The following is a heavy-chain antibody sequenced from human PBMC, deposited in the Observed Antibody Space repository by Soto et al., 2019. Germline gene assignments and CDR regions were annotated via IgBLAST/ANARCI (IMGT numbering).Heavy chain of an antibody. CDR2: VNPIVSMS. V-gene: IGHV1-69*02. J-gene: IGHJ4*02. Sequence: QVQLVQSGAEVKRPGSSVKVSCKASGDTFNFYSINWVRQAPGLGLEWMGRVNPIVSMSNYAQKFQGRVTLTADKSTATAYMERSSLRSEDTAIYYGASSYGSGYRAFDYWGQGALVTVSS. D-gene: IGHD3-10*01. CDR3: ASSYGSGYRAFDY. CDR1: GDTFNFYS.